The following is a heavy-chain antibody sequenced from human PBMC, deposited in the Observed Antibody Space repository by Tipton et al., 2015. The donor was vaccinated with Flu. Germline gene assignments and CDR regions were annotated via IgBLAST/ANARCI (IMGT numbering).Heavy chain of an antibody. CDR1: GYTFSSYH. V-gene: IGHV1-46*01. CDR2: IWSSGGST. J-gene: IGHJ4*02. CDR3: AREPPHSFYFDY. Sequence: QLVQSGAEVKRPGASVKISCKASGYTFSSYHVHWVRQAPGQGLEWMAIIWSSGGSTKYAQKFQGRVTMTRDTSTSTVYMEVSGLRSEDTAVYFCAREPPHSFYFDYWGQGTLVTVSS.